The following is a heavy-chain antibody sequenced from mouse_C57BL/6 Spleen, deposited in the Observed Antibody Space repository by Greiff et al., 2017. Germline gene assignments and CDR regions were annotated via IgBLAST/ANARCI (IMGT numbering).Heavy chain of an antibody. J-gene: IGHJ3*01. Sequence: QVQLQQSGAELARPGASVKLSCKASGYTFTSYGISWVKQRPGQGLEWIGEIYPRSGNTYYNEKFKGKATLTADKSSSTAYMELRSLTSEDSAVYFWAGGGNWEFAYWGQGTLVTVSA. V-gene: IGHV1-81*01. CDR3: AGGGNWEFAY. D-gene: IGHD4-1*01. CDR2: IYPRSGNT. CDR1: GYTFTSYG.